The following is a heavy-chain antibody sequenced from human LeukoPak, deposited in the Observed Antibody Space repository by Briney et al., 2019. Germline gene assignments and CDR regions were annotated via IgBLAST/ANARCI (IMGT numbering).Heavy chain of an antibody. CDR2: IKQDGSEK. V-gene: IGHV3-7*01. CDR1: GFTFSSYS. D-gene: IGHD3-9*01. CDR3: AREGRYYDILTDYYYYYMDV. J-gene: IGHJ6*03. Sequence: PGGSLRLSCAASGFTFSSYSMNWVRQAPGKGLEWVANIKQDGSEKYYVDSVKGRFTISRDNAKNSLYLQMNSLRAEDTAVYYCAREGRYYDILTDYYYYYMDVWGKGTTVTISS.